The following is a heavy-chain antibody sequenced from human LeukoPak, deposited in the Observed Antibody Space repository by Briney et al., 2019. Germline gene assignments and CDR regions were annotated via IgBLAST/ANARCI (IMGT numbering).Heavy chain of an antibody. D-gene: IGHD2-21*01. CDR3: ARADRLHGGPYLIGP. J-gene: IGHJ5*02. CDR1: GYSFTVYD. CDR2: INPNSGGT. V-gene: IGHV1-2*02. Sequence: SVKVSCKTSGYSFTVYDKHWVRHAPGPGLEWMGWINPNSGGTSSAKKFQGRVTMTRDTSITTVYMEVRWLTSDDTAIYYCARADRLHGGPYLIGPWGLGTLVTVSS.